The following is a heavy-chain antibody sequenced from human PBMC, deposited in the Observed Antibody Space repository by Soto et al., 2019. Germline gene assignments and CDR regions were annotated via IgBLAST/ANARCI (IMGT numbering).Heavy chain of an antibody. CDR2: ISCSGGST. CDR3: AASSWPDVLGAFDI. Sequence: EVQLLESGGGLVQPGGSLRLSCAASGFTFSSYAMSWVRQAPGKGLEWVSAISCSGGSTYYADSVKGRFTISRDNSKNTLYRQMNGLRAEDTAVYYCAASSWPDVLGAFDIWGQGTMVTVSS. V-gene: IGHV3-23*01. D-gene: IGHD6-13*01. CDR1: GFTFSSYA. J-gene: IGHJ3*02.